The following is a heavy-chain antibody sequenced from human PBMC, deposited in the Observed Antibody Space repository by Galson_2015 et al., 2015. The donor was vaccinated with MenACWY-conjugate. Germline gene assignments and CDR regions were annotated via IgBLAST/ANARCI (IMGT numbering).Heavy chain of an antibody. D-gene: IGHD5-12*01. CDR2: IYANGDT. CDR3: ARDRVTGYNGYEPACFDD. J-gene: IGHJ4*02. V-gene: IGHV3-66*03. CDR1: GFIINNNY. Sequence: SLRLSCAASGFIINNNYMSWVRQAPGKGLEWVSLIYANGDTYYADSVTGRFTISRDISKNTLYLQMNSLRPEDTAVYYCARDRVTGYNGYEPACFDDWGQGTLVTVSP.